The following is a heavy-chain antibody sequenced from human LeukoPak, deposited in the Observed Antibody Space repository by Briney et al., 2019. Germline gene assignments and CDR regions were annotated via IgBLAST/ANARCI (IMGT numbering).Heavy chain of an antibody. CDR2: ISAYNGNT. D-gene: IGHD1-26*01. Sequence: GASVKVSCKASGYTFTSYGIIWVRQAPGQGLEWMGWISAYNGNTNYAQKLQGRVTMTTDTSTSTAYMELRSLRSDDTAVYYCARGLYSGSYVGAFDIWGQGTMVTVSS. CDR1: GYTFTSYG. V-gene: IGHV1-18*01. CDR3: ARGLYSGSYVGAFDI. J-gene: IGHJ3*02.